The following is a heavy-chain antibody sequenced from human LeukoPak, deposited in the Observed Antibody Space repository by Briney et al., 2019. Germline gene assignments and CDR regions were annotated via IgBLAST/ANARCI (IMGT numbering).Heavy chain of an antibody. D-gene: IGHD4-23*01. Sequence: ASVKVSCKVSGYTLNELPMHWVRQAPGEGLEWMGGFDPADGETVYAHRFQGRLTMTEDTSTNTGYMELTSLRSEDTAVYYCAADGGGLSSVVTPRSSPFDYWGQGTLVTVSS. CDR2: FDPADGET. J-gene: IGHJ4*02. CDR3: AADGGGLSSVVTPRSSPFDY. CDR1: GYTLNELP. V-gene: IGHV1-24*01.